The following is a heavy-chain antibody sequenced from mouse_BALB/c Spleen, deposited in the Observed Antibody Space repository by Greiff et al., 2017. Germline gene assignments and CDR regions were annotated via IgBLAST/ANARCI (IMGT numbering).Heavy chain of an antibody. CDR3: ARGDGYYAMDY. D-gene: IGHD2-3*01. Sequence: VQLQQSGPGLVKPSQSLSLTCSVTGYSITSGYYWNWIRQFPGNKLEWMGYISYDGSDNYNPSLKNRISITRDTSKNQFFLKLNSVTTEDTATYYCARGDGYYAMDYWGQGTSVTVSS. CDR1: GYSITSGYY. CDR2: ISYDGSD. J-gene: IGHJ4*01. V-gene: IGHV3-6*02.